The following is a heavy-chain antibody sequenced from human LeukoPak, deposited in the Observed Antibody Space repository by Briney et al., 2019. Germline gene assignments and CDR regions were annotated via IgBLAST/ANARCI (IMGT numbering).Heavy chain of an antibody. J-gene: IGHJ4*02. CDR2: IYSGGNT. Sequence: GGSLRLSCAASGFTVSSNYMGWVRQAPGKGLKWVSVIYSGGNTYYADSVKGRFTISRDNSRNTMDLQMNSLRAEDTAVYYCAGCASRXWYGIXFWGQGXLVTVSS. CDR3: AGCASRXWYGIXF. V-gene: IGHV3-53*01. D-gene: IGHD6-13*01. CDR1: GFTVSSNY.